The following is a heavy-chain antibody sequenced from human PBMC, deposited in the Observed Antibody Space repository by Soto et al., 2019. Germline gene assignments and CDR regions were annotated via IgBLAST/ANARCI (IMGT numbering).Heavy chain of an antibody. V-gene: IGHV1-3*01. CDR2: INAGNGNT. D-gene: IGHD2-2*01. J-gene: IGHJ6*02. CDR3: ARGVXNIVVVLDVFGYYGMDV. CDR1: GYSFTSYA. Sequence: WASVKVSCKASGYSFTSYAIYWVRQAPGQRLEWMGWINAGNGNTKYSQKLQGRVTFTGDTSASTAHMELSSLRSEDTAVYFCARGVXNIVVVLDVFGYYGMDVWGQGTTVTVSS.